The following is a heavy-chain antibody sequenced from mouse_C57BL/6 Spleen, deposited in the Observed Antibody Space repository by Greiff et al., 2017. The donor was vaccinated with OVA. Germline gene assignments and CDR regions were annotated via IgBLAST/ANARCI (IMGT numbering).Heavy chain of an antibody. CDR2: IYPRSGNT. J-gene: IGHJ4*01. V-gene: IGHV1-81*01. CDR1: GYTFTSYG. D-gene: IGHD1-1*01. CDR3: ASEGITTVVPMDY. Sequence: VQLQQSGAELARPGASVKLSCKASGYTFTSYGISWVKQRTGQGLEWIGEIYPRSGNTYYNEKFKGQATLTADKSSSTAYMELRSLTSEDSAVYFCASEGITTVVPMDYWGQGTSVTVSS.